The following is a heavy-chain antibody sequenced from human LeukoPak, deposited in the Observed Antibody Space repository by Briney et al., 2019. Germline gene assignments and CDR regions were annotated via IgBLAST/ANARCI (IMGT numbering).Heavy chain of an antibody. CDR2: INWNGGST. J-gene: IGHJ5*02. Sequence: GGSLRLSCAASGFTFDDYGMNWVRQAPGKGLEWVSGINWNGGSTGYADSVRGRFTVSRDNAKNSLYLQMNSLRAEDTAVYYCASRLLNWFDPWGQGTLVTVSS. CDR1: GFTFDDYG. CDR3: ASRLLNWFDP. D-gene: IGHD2/OR15-2a*01. V-gene: IGHV3-20*04.